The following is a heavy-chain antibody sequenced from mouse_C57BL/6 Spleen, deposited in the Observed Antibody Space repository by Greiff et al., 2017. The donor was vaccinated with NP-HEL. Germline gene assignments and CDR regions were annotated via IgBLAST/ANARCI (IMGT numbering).Heavy chain of an antibody. Sequence: EVKLVESGGGLVKPGGSLKLSCAASGFTFSDYGMHWVRQAPEKGLEWVAYISSGSSTIYYADTVKGRFTISRDNAKNTLFLQMTSLRSEDTAMYYCARRYYGREGYFDVWGTGTTVTVSS. CDR3: ARRYYGREGYFDV. J-gene: IGHJ1*03. CDR2: ISSGSSTI. V-gene: IGHV5-17*01. CDR1: GFTFSDYG. D-gene: IGHD1-1*01.